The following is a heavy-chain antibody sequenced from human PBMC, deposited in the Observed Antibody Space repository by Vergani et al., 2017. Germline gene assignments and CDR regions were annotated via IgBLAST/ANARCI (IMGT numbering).Heavy chain of an antibody. V-gene: IGHV4-39*01. CDR2: SYYTVTT. D-gene: IGHD6-19*01. CDR1: GVSLGSNRYY. Sequence: QLQLQESGPGLVKPSETLSLTCTVSGVSLGSNRYYWGWIRQPPGKGLEWIGTSYYTVTTFYNESHKSRLTISVDTSKNQFSLNLTSVTAADTAVYYCTRHGRSGWAGYFQHWGQGTLVTASS. J-gene: IGHJ1*01. CDR3: TRHGRSGWAGYFQH.